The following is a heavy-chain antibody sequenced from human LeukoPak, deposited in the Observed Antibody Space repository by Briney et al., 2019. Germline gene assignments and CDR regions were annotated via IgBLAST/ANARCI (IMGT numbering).Heavy chain of an antibody. Sequence: PSETLSLTCGVSGGSLINHYWSCIRQSPGEGLECIAYIYYSGNTKYNPSLKSRVTLSVDLSKNHVSLRLTSVAAADTAVNYCARHAITAGGGSWFDPWGQGTLVTVSS. D-gene: IGHD3-16*01. CDR1: GGSLINHY. CDR2: IYYSGNT. V-gene: IGHV4-59*08. J-gene: IGHJ5*02. CDR3: ARHAITAGGGSWFDP.